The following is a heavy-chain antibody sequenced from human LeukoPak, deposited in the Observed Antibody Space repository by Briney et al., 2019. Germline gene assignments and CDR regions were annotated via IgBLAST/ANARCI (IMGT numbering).Heavy chain of an antibody. J-gene: IGHJ4*02. CDR1: GFTFSSYS. V-gene: IGHV3-48*01. CDR2: ISSSSSTI. CDR3: ARDRAYSSSWLPANFDY. D-gene: IGHD6-13*01. Sequence: GGSLRLSCAASGFTFSSYSMNWVRQAPGKGLEWVSYISSSSSTIYYADSVEGRFTISRDNAKNSLYLQMNSLRSDDTAVYYCARDRAYSSSWLPANFDYWGQGTLVTVSS.